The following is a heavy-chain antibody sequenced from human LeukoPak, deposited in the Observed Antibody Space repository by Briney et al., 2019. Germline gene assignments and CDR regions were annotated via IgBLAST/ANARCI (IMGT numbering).Heavy chain of an antibody. CDR1: GFTFSNYN. V-gene: IGHV3-69-1*01. D-gene: IGHD2-8*02. CDR3: ASRHCSGENCYAGPLDF. CDR2: ISSSSSI. Sequence: GGSLRLSCAASGFTFSNYNMNWVRQAPGKGLEWVSSISSSSSINYADSLKGRFTISRDNAKNSLYLQMNNLRGEDTAVYYCASRHCSGENCYAGPLDFWGQGIQVTVSS. J-gene: IGHJ4*02.